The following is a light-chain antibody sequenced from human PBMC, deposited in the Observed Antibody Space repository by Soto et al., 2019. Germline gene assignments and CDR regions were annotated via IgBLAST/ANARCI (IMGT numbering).Light chain of an antibody. CDR1: QSIKTY. CDR3: QQSFTLPLT. V-gene: IGKV1-39*01. CDR2: TAS. J-gene: IGKJ4*01. Sequence: DIQMTQSPSSLSASVGDRATITCRASQSIKTYLNWYQQKPGKAPHLLIYTASSLQSGVPSRFSGSGSGTDFTLTITRLQPEDFAIYYCQQSFTLPLTFGGGTKVEI.